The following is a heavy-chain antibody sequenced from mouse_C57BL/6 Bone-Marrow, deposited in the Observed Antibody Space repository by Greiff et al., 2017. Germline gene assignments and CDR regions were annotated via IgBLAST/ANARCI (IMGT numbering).Heavy chain of an antibody. V-gene: IGHV1-5*01. J-gene: IGHJ2*01. CDR1: GYTFTSYW. Sequence: VQLQQSGTVLARPGASVKMSCKTSGYTFTSYWMHWVKQRPGQGLEWIGAIYPGNSDTSYNQKFKGKAKLTAVTSASTAYMELSSLTNEDSAVSYCTGTTTVVRFDYWGQGTTLTVSS. CDR2: IYPGNSDT. CDR3: TGTTTVVRFDY. D-gene: IGHD1-1*01.